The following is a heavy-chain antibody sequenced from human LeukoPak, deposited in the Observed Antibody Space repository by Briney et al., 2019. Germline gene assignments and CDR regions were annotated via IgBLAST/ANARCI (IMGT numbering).Heavy chain of an antibody. CDR2: IFYSGSP. V-gene: IGHV4-39*07. D-gene: IGHD3-10*01. CDR1: GGSISSGDYY. J-gene: IGHJ4*02. CDR3: ARARREEYVLLWFGDLGRDY. Sequence: SETLSLTCTVSGGSISSGDYYWGWIRQTPGKGLDWIGSIFYSGSPYYNPSLKSRVSILVDTSKNQFSLKLSSVTAADTAVYYCARARREEYVLLWFGDLGRDYWGQGTLVTVSS.